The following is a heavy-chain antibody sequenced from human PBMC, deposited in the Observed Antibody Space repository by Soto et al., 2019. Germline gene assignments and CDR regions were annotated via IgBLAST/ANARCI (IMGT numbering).Heavy chain of an antibody. D-gene: IGHD5-12*01. CDR1: GGSISSSNW. V-gene: IGHV4-4*02. Sequence: QVQLQESGPGLVKPSGTLSLTCAVSGGSISSSNWWSWVRQPPGKGLEWIGEIYHSGSTNYNPSLKSRVTISVDKSKNQFSLKLSSVTAADTAVYYCAREVLSSGYDLAVGYYYYGMDVWGQGTTVTVSS. CDR2: IYHSGST. J-gene: IGHJ6*02. CDR3: AREVLSSGYDLAVGYYYYGMDV.